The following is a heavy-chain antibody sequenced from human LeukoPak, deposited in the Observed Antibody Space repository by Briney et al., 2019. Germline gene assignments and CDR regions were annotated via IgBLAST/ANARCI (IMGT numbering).Heavy chain of an antibody. CDR3: AREGAGDAFDI. CDR1: GFTFSSYG. V-gene: IGHV3-33*01. CDR2: IWYDGSNK. D-gene: IGHD1-26*01. Sequence: GRSLRLSCAASGFTFSSYGMHWVRQAPGKGLEWVAVIWYDGSNKYYADSVKGRFTISRDNSKNTLYLQMNSLRAEDTAVYYCAREGAGDAFDIWGQGTMVTVSS. J-gene: IGHJ3*02.